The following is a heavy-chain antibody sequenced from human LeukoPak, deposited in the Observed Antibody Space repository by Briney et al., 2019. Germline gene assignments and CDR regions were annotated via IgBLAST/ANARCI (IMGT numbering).Heavy chain of an antibody. CDR3: AALYYDFWSGFLSEDAFDI. CDR2: IYHSGST. Sequence: SETLSLTCAVSGYSISSGYYWGWIRQPPGKGLEWIGSIYHSGSTYYNPSLKSRVTISVDTSKNQFSLKLSSVTAADTAVYYCAALYYDFWSGFLSEDAFDIWGQGTMVTVSS. D-gene: IGHD3-3*01. V-gene: IGHV4-38-2*01. J-gene: IGHJ3*02. CDR1: GYSISSGYY.